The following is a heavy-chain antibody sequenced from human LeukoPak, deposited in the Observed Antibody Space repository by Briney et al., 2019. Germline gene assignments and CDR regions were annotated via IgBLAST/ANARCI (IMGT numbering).Heavy chain of an antibody. J-gene: IGHJ4*02. Sequence: GGSLRLSCAASGFTFSSYGMHWVRQAPGKGLEWVAVISYDGSNKYYADSVKGRFTTSRDNSKNTLYLQMNSLRAEDTAVYYCAKERVESSIVLAFDYWGQGTLVTVSS. CDR1: GFTFSSYG. CDR2: ISYDGSNK. V-gene: IGHV3-30*18. CDR3: AKERVESSIVLAFDY. D-gene: IGHD2-8*02.